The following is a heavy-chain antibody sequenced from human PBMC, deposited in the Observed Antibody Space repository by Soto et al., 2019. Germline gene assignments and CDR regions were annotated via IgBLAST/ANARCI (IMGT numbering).Heavy chain of an antibody. J-gene: IGHJ6*03. CDR1: GFTFSSYG. Sequence: QVQLVESGGGVVQPGRSLRLSCAASGFTFSSYGMHWVRQAPGKGLEWVAVISYDGSNKYYADSVKGRFTISRDNSKNTLYLQKNSLGAEDTAVYYCAKSVVPAAKLPYYYCYYMDVWGKGTTVTVSS. CDR3: AKSVVPAAKLPYYYCYYMDV. CDR2: ISYDGSNK. V-gene: IGHV3-30*18. D-gene: IGHD2-2*01.